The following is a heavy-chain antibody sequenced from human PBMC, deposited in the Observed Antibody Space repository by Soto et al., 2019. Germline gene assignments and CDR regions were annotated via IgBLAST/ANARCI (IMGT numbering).Heavy chain of an antibody. D-gene: IGHD2-15*01. J-gene: IGHJ5*02. Sequence: ASVKVSCKASGYTFTSYGISWVQQAPGQGLEWMGWISAYNGNTNYAQKLQGRVTMTTDTSTSTAYMELRSLRSDDTAVYYCARDGIPVVAATLGPNWFDPWGQGTLVTVSS. V-gene: IGHV1-18*04. CDR3: ARDGIPVVAATLGPNWFDP. CDR2: ISAYNGNT. CDR1: GYTFTSYG.